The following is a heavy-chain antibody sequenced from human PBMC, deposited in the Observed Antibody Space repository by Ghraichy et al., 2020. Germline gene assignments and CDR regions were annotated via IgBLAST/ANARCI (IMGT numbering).Heavy chain of an antibody. V-gene: IGHV3-21*01. CDR1: GFTFSSYS. Sequence: GGSLRLSCAASGFTFSSYSMNWVRQAPGKGLEWVSSISSSSSYIYFADSVKGRFTISRDNAKNSLYLQMNSLRAEDTAVYYCASVVGAAAFDYWGQGTLVTVSS. D-gene: IGHD1-26*01. CDR2: ISSSSSYI. J-gene: IGHJ4*02. CDR3: ASVVGAAAFDY.